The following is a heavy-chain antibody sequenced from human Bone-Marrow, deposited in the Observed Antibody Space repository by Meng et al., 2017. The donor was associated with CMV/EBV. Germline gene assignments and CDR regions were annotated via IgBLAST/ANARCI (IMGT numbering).Heavy chain of an antibody. V-gene: IGHV1-69*05. CDR1: GGTFSRYA. D-gene: IGHD6-6*01. J-gene: IGHJ6*02. CDR2: IIPIFGTA. Sequence: SVKVSCKASGGTFSRYAISWVRQAPGQGLEWMGGIIPIFGTANYAQKCQGRVTITTDESTSTAYMELSSLRSEDTAVYYCADHSSSSRKGTIDYYYYGMDVWGQGTTVTVSS. CDR3: ADHSSSSRKGTIDYYYYGMDV.